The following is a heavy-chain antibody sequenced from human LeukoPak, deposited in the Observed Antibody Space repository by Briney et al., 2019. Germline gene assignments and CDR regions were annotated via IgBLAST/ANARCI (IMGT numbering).Heavy chain of an antibody. J-gene: IGHJ4*02. CDR1: VFTVSSNY. CDR3: ASASGGYSYGDYYFDY. Sequence: GGSLRLSCAASVFTVSSNYMSWVRQAPGKGLEWVSVIYSGGSTYYADSVKGRFTISRDNSKNTLYLQMNSLRAEDTAVYYCASASGGYSYGDYYFDYWGQGTLVTVSS. CDR2: IYSGGST. D-gene: IGHD5-18*01. V-gene: IGHV3-53*01.